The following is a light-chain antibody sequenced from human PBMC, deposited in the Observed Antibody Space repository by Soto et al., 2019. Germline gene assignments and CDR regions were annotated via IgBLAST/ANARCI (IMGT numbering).Light chain of an antibody. CDR3: QQYGSYWT. V-gene: IGKV1-39*01. Sequence: DIQMTQSPSSLSASVGDRVTITCRASQTISTYLNWYRQKPGKAPKVLIYAASSLQGGVPSRFSGSGSGTDFTLIISSLQPDDFATYYCQQYGSYWTFGQGTKVDIK. J-gene: IGKJ1*01. CDR1: QTISTY. CDR2: AAS.